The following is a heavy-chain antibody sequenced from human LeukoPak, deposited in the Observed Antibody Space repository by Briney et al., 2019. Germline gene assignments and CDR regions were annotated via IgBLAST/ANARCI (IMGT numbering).Heavy chain of an antibody. CDR2: IYYSGST. CDR1: GGSISSYY. D-gene: IGHD6-13*01. CDR3: ATFCVAAAGSRWFDW. Sequence: SETLSLTCTVSGGSISSYYWSWIRQPPGKGLEWIGYIYYSGSTNYNPSPKSRVTISVDTSKNQFSLKLSSVTAADTAVYYCATFCVAAAGSRWFDWWGQGTLVPVSS. J-gene: IGHJ5*01. V-gene: IGHV4-59*08.